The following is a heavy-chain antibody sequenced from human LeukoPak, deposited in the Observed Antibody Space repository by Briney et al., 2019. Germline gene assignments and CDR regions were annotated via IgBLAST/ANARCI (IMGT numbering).Heavy chain of an antibody. V-gene: IGHV3-30*01. CDR1: GFTFSSYA. Sequence: GRSLRLSCAASGFTFSSYAMHWVRQTPGKGLEWVAVISYDGSNKYYADSVEGRFTISRDNSKNTLYLQMNSLRAEDTAVYYCARETSVGGNPPRYWGQGTLVTVSS. D-gene: IGHD4-23*01. CDR3: ARETSVGGNPPRY. CDR2: ISYDGSNK. J-gene: IGHJ4*02.